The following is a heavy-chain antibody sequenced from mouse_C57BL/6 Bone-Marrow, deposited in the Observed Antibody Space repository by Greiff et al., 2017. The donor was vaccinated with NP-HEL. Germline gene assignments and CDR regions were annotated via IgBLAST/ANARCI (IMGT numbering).Heavy chain of an antibody. CDR1: EYNFPSHD. Sequence: EVLLVESGGGLVQPGASLKLSCESNEYNFPSHDMSWVRKTPEQRLELVGAINRDGGSTYYPDTMEGRFTISRDKTTKTLYLQMSSLRSEDTALYYCARHKSSSYAMDYWGQGTSVTVSS. D-gene: IGHD3-1*01. CDR3: ARHKSSSYAMDY. J-gene: IGHJ4*01. CDR2: INRDGGST. V-gene: IGHV5-2*01.